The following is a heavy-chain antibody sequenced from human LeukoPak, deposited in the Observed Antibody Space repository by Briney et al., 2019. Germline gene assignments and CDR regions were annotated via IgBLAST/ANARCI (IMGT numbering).Heavy chain of an antibody. CDR1: GFTFSSYG. Sequence: PGRSLRLSCAASGFTFSSYGMRWVRQAPGKGLEWVAVISYDGSNKYYADSVKGRFTISRGNSKNTLYLQMNSLRAEDTAVYYCAKGHYDSSGTLDYWGQGTLVTVSS. CDR2: ISYDGSNK. CDR3: AKGHYDSSGTLDY. V-gene: IGHV3-30*18. J-gene: IGHJ4*02. D-gene: IGHD3-22*01.